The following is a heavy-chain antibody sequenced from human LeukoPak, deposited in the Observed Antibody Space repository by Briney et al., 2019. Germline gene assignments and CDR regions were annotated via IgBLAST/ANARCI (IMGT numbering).Heavy chain of an antibody. D-gene: IGHD3-22*01. V-gene: IGHV4-59*08. CDR3: ASHGPTLHYYDSSGYSIDAFDI. Sequence: SETLSLTCTVSGGAISSYYWSWIRRPPGKGLEWIGYIYYSGSTNYNPSLKSRVTISVDTSKNQFSLKLSSVTAADTAVYYCASHGPTLHYYDSSGYSIDAFDIWGQGTMVTVSS. J-gene: IGHJ3*02. CDR2: IYYSGST. CDR1: GGAISSYY.